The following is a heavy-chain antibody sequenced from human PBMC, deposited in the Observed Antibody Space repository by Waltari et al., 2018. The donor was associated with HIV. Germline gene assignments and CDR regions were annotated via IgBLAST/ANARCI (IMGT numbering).Heavy chain of an antibody. CDR1: GFTFRSTW. CDR3: ATTTTTTYFS. D-gene: IGHD1-1*01. Sequence: EVQLVESGGGLVQPGESLRLSCGASGFTFRSTWMHWVRQAPGGGLVWVARVNPGGSGTSYADAVKGRFTISRDNAKNTVYLQMNSLRAEDTAVYYCATTTTTTYFSWGQGTLVTVSS. CDR2: VNPGGSGT. J-gene: IGHJ5*02. V-gene: IGHV3-74*03.